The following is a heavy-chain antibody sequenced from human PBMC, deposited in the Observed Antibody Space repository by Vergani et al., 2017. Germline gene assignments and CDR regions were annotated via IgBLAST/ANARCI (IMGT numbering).Heavy chain of an antibody. Sequence: QLQESGPGLVKPSETLSLTCTVSGGSISSYYWSWIRQPPGKGLEWIGYIYYSGSTNYNPSLKSRVTISVDTSKNQFSLKLSSVTAADTAVYYCARLGGDSDFDYWGQGTLVTVSS. CDR2: IYYSGST. CDR1: GGSISSYY. V-gene: IGHV4-59*08. CDR3: ARLGGDSDFDY. D-gene: IGHD2-21*01. J-gene: IGHJ4*02.